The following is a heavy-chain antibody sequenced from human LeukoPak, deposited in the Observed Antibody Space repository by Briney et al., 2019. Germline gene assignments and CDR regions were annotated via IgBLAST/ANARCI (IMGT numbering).Heavy chain of an antibody. CDR2: ISSGGSIK. CDR3: ARRYCSSTDCLFDY. D-gene: IGHD2-2*01. Sequence: GGSLRLSCAASGFTFSNYDMNWVRQAPGKGLEWVSHISSGGSIKYYADSLRGRFTISRDNAKNSLYLQMNSLRAEDTAVYYCARRYCSSTDCLFDYWGQGTLVTVSS. J-gene: IGHJ4*02. V-gene: IGHV3-48*03. CDR1: GFTFSNYD.